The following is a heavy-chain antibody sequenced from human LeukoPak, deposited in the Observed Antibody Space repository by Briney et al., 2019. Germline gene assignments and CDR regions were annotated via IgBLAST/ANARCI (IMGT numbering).Heavy chain of an antibody. CDR2: ITSSSGTI. CDR1: GFTFSTYS. D-gene: IGHD2/OR15-2a*01. Sequence: PGGSLRLSCAASGFTFSTYSMNWVRQAPGKGLEWVSYITSSSGTIYYADSVKGRFTISRDNAKNSLYLQMNSLRAEDTAVYYCARDTYMDVWGQGTTVTVSS. J-gene: IGHJ6*02. CDR3: ARDTYMDV. V-gene: IGHV3-48*04.